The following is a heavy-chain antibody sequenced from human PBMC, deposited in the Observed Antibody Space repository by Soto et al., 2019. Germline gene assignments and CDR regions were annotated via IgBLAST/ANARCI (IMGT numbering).Heavy chain of an antibody. CDR3: ARDVGAVARNLLY. CDR2: INSNSDHL. Sequence: EVQLVESGGGLVQPGRSLRLSCAVSGFTFDDYAMHWVRQTPGRGLEWVSSINSNSDHLGYADSVKGRFTISSDNAKTSRYRHIHGLRAEDTALYYCARDVGAVARNLLYWAQGTLVTLAS. J-gene: IGHJ4*02. D-gene: IGHD6-19*01. CDR1: GFTFDDYA. V-gene: IGHV3-9*01.